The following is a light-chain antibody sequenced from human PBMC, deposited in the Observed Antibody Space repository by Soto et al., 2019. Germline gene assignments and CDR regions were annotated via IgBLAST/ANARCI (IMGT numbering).Light chain of an antibody. CDR2: EVN. CDR3: SSYSSRSTLV. V-gene: IGLV2-14*01. J-gene: IGLJ3*02. CDR1: STDVGGYKY. Sequence: QSVLTQPASVSGSPGQSITISCTGTSTDVGGYKYVSWYQQHPGTAPKLMIFEVNGRPSGVSDRFSGSKSGNTASLTISGLQPEDEADYYCSSYSSRSTLVFGGGTKLTVL.